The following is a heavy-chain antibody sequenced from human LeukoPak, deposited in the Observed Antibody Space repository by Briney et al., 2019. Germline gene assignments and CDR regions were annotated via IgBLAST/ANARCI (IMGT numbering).Heavy chain of an antibody. CDR1: GYTFTSLG. D-gene: IGHD5-18*01. V-gene: IGHV1-18*01. CDR3: TRDLGVDTTMIFFDY. CDR2: SSAYNSNT. Sequence: ASVKVSCKASGYTFTSLGISWVRQAPGQGLEWMGWSSAYNSNTNYAQKFQGRVTMTTDTSTSTAYMEVRSLRSDDTAVYYCTRDLGVDTTMIFFDYWGQGSLVTVSS. J-gene: IGHJ4*02.